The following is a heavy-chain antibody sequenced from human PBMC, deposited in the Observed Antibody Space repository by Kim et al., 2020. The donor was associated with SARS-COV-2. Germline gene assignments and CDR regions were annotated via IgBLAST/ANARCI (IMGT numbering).Heavy chain of an antibody. V-gene: IGHV3-7*01. CDR2: INQDESQK. J-gene: IGHJ5*02. CDR3: ATGYNYVSPNWFDP. CDR1: GFTFSASW. Sequence: GGSLRLSCAASGFTFSASWMGWLRQAPGKGLEWVANINQDESQKYYVDSVKGRFTISIDNAKNSLYLQMNSLRADDTAVYYCATGYNYVSPNWFDPWGQGTLVTVSS. D-gene: IGHD5-18*01.